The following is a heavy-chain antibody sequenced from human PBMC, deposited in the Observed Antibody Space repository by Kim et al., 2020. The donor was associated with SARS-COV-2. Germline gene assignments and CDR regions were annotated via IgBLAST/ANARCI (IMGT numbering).Heavy chain of an antibody. V-gene: IGHV5-51*01. Sequence: GESLKISCKGSGYSFTSYWIGWVRQMPGKGLEWMGIIYPGDSDTRYSPSFQGQVTISADKSISTAYLQWSSLKASDTAMYYCARRAEWLPPHTIFDYWGQGTLVTVSS. CDR2: IYPGDSDT. CDR1: GYSFTSYW. J-gene: IGHJ4*02. CDR3: ARRAEWLPPHTIFDY. D-gene: IGHD5-12*01.